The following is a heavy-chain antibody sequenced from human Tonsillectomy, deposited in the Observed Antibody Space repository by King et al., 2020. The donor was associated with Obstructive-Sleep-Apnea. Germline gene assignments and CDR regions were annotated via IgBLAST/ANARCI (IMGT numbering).Heavy chain of an antibody. J-gene: IGHJ5*02. CDR1: GGSISSHY. Sequence: QLQESGPGLVKPSETLSLTCTVSGGSISSHYWSWIRQPPGKGLEWIGDISYRGSTNYNPSLRSRVTISVDTSKNQFSLKVNSLTAADPAVYYCARDQWRGRSHWFDPWGQGTLVTVSS. CDR2: ISYRGST. V-gene: IGHV4-59*11. D-gene: IGHD6-19*01. CDR3: ARDQWRGRSHWFDP.